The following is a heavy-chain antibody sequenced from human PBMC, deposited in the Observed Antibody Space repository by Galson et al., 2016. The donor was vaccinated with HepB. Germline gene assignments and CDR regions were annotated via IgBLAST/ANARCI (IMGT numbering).Heavy chain of an antibody. D-gene: IGHD1-26*01. J-gene: IGHJ4*02. CDR3: AITPRAGSYYGLALDF. Sequence: SVKVSCKASGGTFSNSGFSWIRQVPGQGLEWMGALIPIAGSGNNALRFQGRVAITADESTTSAYLELSSLGAEDTAVYYCAITPRAGSYYGLALDFWGQGTLVTVSS. CDR2: LIPIAGSG. V-gene: IGHV1-69*13. CDR1: GGTFSNSG.